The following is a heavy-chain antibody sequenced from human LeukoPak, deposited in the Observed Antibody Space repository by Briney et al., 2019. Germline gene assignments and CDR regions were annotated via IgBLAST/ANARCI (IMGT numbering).Heavy chain of an antibody. CDR1: GYTFSNYG. CDR2: ISGYNGNT. CDR3: ARSLGDSSGYYPLPFDC. Sequence: GASVKVSCKASGYTFSNYGITWVRQAPGQGLEWMGWISGYNGNTNFAQKLQGRVSMTTDTSTYTSDMELRSLRSDDTAVYYCARSLGDSSGYYPLPFDCWGQGTLVIVSS. D-gene: IGHD3-22*01. J-gene: IGHJ4*02. V-gene: IGHV1-18*01.